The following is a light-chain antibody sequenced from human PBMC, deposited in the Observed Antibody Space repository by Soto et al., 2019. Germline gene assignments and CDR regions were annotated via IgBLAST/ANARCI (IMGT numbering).Light chain of an antibody. V-gene: IGLV1-47*01. CDR1: TSTIGSNY. Sequence: QSVLTQPPSASGTPGQRVTISCSGSTSTIGSNYVYWYQQLPGTAPKLLIYSNNQRPSGVPDRFSGSKSGTSASLAISGLRSEDEADYHCGAWDDSLSGLVFGGGTKLTVL. CDR3: GAWDDSLSGLV. J-gene: IGLJ2*01. CDR2: SNN.